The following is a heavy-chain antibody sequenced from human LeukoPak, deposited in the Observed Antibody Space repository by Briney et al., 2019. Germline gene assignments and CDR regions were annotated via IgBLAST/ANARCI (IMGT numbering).Heavy chain of an antibody. CDR2: LSYSGNT. Sequence: WETLSLTCTVSGGSISSSYWSWIRQSPRKGLEWIGYLSYSGNTKYNPSLKSRVTISVDTSENQFSLKLSSVTAADTAVYYCARHDKGNESGAFDYWGQGTLVTVSS. J-gene: IGHJ4*02. CDR3: ARHDKGNESGAFDY. CDR1: GGSISSSY. V-gene: IGHV4-59*08.